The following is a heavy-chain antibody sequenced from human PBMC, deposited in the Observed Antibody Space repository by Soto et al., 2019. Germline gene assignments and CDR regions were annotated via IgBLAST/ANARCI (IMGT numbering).Heavy chain of an antibody. CDR1: GGSISSYY. J-gene: IGHJ6*03. V-gene: IGHV4-59*01. D-gene: IGHD3-3*01. Sequence: QVQLQESGPGLVKPSETLSLTCTVSGGSISSYYWSWIRQPPGKGLEWIGYIYYSGSTNYNPSLQSLFTISVDTSKNQFSLKLSSVTAADTAVYYCARGRFSGYYYYYYMDVWGKGTTVTVSS. CDR3: ARGRFSGYYYYYYMDV. CDR2: IYYSGST.